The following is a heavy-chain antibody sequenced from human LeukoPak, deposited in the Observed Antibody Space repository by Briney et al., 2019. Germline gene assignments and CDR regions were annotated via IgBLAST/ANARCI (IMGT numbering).Heavy chain of an antibody. CDR2: ISSSSSYI. CDR3: ASLLLWFGEPRPFDY. V-gene: IGHV3-21*01. CDR1: GFTFSSYS. Sequence: NPGGSLRLSCAASGFTFSSYSMNWVRQAPGKGLEWVSSISSSSSYIYYADSVKGRFTISRDNAKNSLYLQMNSLRAEDTAAYYCASLLLWFGEPRPFDYWGQGTLVTVSS. D-gene: IGHD3-10*01. J-gene: IGHJ4*02.